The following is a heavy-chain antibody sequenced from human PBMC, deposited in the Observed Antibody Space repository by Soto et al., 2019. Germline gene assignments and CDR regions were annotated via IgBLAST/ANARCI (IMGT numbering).Heavy chain of an antibody. CDR1: GCTFSSYA. CDR3: ARDRNCSSTSCYGGIYYYYGMDV. V-gene: IGHV1-69*13. CDR2: IIPIFGTA. D-gene: IGHD2-2*01. Sequence: GASVKVSCKASGCTFSSYAISWVRQAPGQGLEWMGGIIPIFGTANYAQKFQGRVTITADESTSTAYMELSSLRSEDTAVYYCARDRNCSSTSCYGGIYYYYGMDVWGQGTTVTVSS. J-gene: IGHJ6*02.